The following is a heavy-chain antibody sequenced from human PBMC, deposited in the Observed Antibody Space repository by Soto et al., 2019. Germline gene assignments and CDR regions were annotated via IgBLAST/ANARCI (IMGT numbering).Heavy chain of an antibody. D-gene: IGHD6-19*01. CDR2: IYYSGST. Sequence: SETLSLTCTVSGGSISSGGYYWSWIRQHPGKGLEWIGYIYYSGSTYYNPSLKSRVTISVDTSKNQFSLKLSSVTAADTAVYYCARWAVAGTRTDWFDPCGQGTLVTVSS. J-gene: IGHJ5*02. CDR1: GGSISSGGYY. V-gene: IGHV4-31*03. CDR3: ARWAVAGTRTDWFDP.